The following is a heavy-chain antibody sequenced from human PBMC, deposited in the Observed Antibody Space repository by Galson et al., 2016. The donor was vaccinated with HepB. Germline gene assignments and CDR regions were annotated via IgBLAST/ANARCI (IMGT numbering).Heavy chain of an antibody. D-gene: IGHD3-22*01. J-gene: IGHJ4*02. CDR3: ARRGLHDSSGYSYSPFDY. CDR2: IFWDDDK. CDR1: GFSLNSNGVG. V-gene: IGHV2-5*02. Sequence: PALVKPTQTLTLTCTLSGFSLNSNGVGVGWIRQPPGKALEWLALIFWDDDKRYSPSLKNRVSITKDSSKNQVVLTLTDMDPLDTATYFCARRGLHDSSGYSYSPFDYWGRGILVTVSS.